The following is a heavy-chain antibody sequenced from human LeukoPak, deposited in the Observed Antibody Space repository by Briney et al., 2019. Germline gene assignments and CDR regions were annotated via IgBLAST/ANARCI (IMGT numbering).Heavy chain of an antibody. CDR1: GGSFSGYY. CDR3: ARLLSVRGSNQDY. D-gene: IGHD3-10*01. Sequence: KPSETLSLTCAVYGGSFSGYYWSWIRQPPGKGLEWIGEINHSGSTNYNPSLKSRVTISVDTSKNQFSLKLSSVTAADTAVYYCARLLSVRGSNQDYWGQGTLVTVSS. V-gene: IGHV4-34*01. CDR2: INHSGST. J-gene: IGHJ4*02.